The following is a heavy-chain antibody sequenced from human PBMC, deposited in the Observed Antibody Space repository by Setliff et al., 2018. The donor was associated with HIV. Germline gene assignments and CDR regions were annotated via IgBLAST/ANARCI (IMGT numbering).Heavy chain of an antibody. D-gene: IGHD2-8*01. CDR3: ARGLERTNALFGVLSIWLDS. Sequence: GGSLRLSCVSSGFAFNDYYMTWVRQAPGKGLEWVATINEDGSKKYYGASVKGRFTVSRDNAKKSLYLQMNSLRAEDTAVYFCARGLERTNALFGVLSIWLDSWGQGTLVTVSS. J-gene: IGHJ5*01. CDR2: INEDGSKK. CDR1: GFAFNDYY. V-gene: IGHV3-7*03.